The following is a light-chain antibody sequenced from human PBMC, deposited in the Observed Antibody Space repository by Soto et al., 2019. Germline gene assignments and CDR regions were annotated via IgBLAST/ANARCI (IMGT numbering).Light chain of an antibody. V-gene: IGKV1-8*01. CDR2: DAS. CDR3: QQYNNYPRT. J-gene: IGKJ1*01. Sequence: AIRMTQSPSSFSASTGDRVTITCRASQGISSYLAWYQQKPGKAPKLLIYDASNLESGVPSRFSGSGSGTEFTLAISSLQPDDFATYYCQQYNNYPRTFGQGTKVDI. CDR1: QGISSY.